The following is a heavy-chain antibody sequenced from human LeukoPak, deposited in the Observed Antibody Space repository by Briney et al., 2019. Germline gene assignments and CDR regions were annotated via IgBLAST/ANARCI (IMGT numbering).Heavy chain of an antibody. Sequence: PSETLSLTCTVSGGSISSSSYYWGWIRQPPGKGLEWIGSIYYSGSTYYNPSLKSRVTISVDTSKNQFSLKLSSVTAADTAVYYCARADGDYVFVYWGQGTLVTVSS. J-gene: IGHJ4*02. D-gene: IGHD4-17*01. CDR1: GGSISSSSYY. CDR3: ARADGDYVFVY. CDR2: IYYSGST. V-gene: IGHV4-39*07.